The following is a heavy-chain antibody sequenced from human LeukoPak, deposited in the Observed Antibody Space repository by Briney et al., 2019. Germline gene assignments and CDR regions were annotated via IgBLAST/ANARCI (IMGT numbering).Heavy chain of an antibody. CDR2: IFWDDDK. V-gene: IGHV2-5*02. CDR1: GFSLSTSGVG. J-gene: IGHJ4*02. D-gene: IGHD2/OR15-2a*01. Sequence: ESGPTLVKPTQTVTLTCTFSGFSLSTSGVGVGWIRQPPGKALEWLALIFWDDDKRYSPSLMNRLTITKDTPKNQVVLTMSNMDPVDTATYYCAHRPRGVAVLGNPPIYFDYWGQGTQVTVSS. CDR3: AHRPRGVAVLGNPPIYFDY.